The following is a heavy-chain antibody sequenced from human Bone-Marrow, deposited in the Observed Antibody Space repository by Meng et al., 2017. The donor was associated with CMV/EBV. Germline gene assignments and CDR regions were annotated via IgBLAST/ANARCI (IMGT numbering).Heavy chain of an antibody. J-gene: IGHJ4*02. V-gene: IGHV3-48*03. D-gene: IGHD4-17*01. Sequence: GGSLRLSCVASGFTFSSYEINWVRQAPGKGLEWVSYISSGGITIYYADSVKGRFTISRDNAKNSLYLQMNSLRAEDTAVYYCARGSGDYVLDWGQGTRVTVSS. CDR2: ISSGGITI. CDR1: GFTFSSYE. CDR3: ARGSGDYVLD.